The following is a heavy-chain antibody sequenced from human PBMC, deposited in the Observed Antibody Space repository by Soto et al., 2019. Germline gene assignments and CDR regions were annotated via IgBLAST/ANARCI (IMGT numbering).Heavy chain of an antibody. CDR2: IKSRSDGGTT. CDR3: TTYTRSRKYDY. J-gene: IGHJ4*02. D-gene: IGHD6-13*01. CDR1: GFTFNDAW. Sequence: KSGGSLRLSCAASGFTFNDAWMSWVRQAPGKGLEWVGRIKSRSDGGTTDYAAPVKGRFTISRDDSKNPLYLQMNSLKTEYTAGYYCTTYTRSRKYDYWGQGTLVTVSS. V-gene: IGHV3-15*01.